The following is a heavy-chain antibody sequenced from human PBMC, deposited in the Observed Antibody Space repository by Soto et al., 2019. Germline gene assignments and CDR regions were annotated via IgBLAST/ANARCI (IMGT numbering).Heavy chain of an antibody. J-gene: IGHJ6*02. V-gene: IGHV4-39*01. CDR2: IYYSGST. CDR1: GGSISSSSYY. D-gene: IGHD4-17*01. Sequence: QLQLQESGPGLVKPSETLSLTCTVSGGSISSSSYYWGWIRQPPGKGLEWIGSIYYSGSTYYNPFLKSRVTISVDTSKNQFSLKLSSVTAADTAVYYRAALSATVNGDYYYYYGMDVWGQGTTVTVSS. CDR3: AALSATVNGDYYYYYGMDV.